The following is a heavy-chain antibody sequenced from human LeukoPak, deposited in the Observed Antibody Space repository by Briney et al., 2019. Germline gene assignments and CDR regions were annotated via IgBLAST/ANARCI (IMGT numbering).Heavy chain of an antibody. CDR3: ARLSEAAAGCLDY. CDR2: IYYSGST. D-gene: IGHD6-13*01. Sequence: PSETLSLTCTVSGGSISSGDYYWSWIRQPPGKGLEWIGYIYYSGSTYYNPSLKSRVTISVDTSKNQFSLKLSSVTAADTAVYYCARLSEAAAGCLDYWGQGTLVTVSS. V-gene: IGHV4-30-4*01. CDR1: GGSISSGDYY. J-gene: IGHJ4*02.